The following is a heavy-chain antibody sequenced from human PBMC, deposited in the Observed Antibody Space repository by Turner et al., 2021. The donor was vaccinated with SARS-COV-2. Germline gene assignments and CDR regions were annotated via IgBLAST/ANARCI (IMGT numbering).Heavy chain of an antibody. CDR1: GFTFSSYW. CDR2: INSDGSST. CDR3: ARVGIAAAGSTFYYYYYGMDV. V-gene: IGHV3-74*01. J-gene: IGHJ6*02. D-gene: IGHD6-13*01. Sequence: EVQLVESGGGLVQPGGSLRLSCAASGFTFSSYWMHWVRQAPGKGLVWVSRINSDGSSTSYADSVEGRFTISRDNAKDKVYLQMNRLRAEDTAVYYCARVGIAAAGSTFYYYYYGMDVWGQGTTVTVSS.